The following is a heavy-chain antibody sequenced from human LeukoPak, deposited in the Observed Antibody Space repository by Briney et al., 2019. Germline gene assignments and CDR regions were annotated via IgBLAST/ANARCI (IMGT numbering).Heavy chain of an antibody. CDR3: ARLPYYYGSGPAFDI. V-gene: IGHV5-51*01. CDR2: IHAGDSNT. Sequence: GESLKISCKGSGYSFTSYWIGWVRQRPGKGLEWMGIIHAGDSNTRYSPPFQGQVTMSVDKSISTAYLQWSSVKASDTAMYYCARLPYYYGSGPAFDIWGQGTMVTVSS. D-gene: IGHD3-10*01. CDR1: GYSFTSYW. J-gene: IGHJ3*02.